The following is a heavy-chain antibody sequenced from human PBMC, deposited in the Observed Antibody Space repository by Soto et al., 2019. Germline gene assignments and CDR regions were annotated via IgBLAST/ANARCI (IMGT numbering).Heavy chain of an antibody. D-gene: IGHD3-9*01. J-gene: IGHJ4*02. CDR2: VFSSVSA. V-gene: IGHV4-4*07. CDR1: GVSVRSYT. CDR3: ARGGMTTGDS. Sequence: SETLYLTCIVSGVSVRSYTWSWVRQPANKGLEWIGRVFSSVSATYNPSLKSRVSISMDTAENRISLRLDSVTAADAGVYFCARGGMTTGDSWGPGTLVTVSS.